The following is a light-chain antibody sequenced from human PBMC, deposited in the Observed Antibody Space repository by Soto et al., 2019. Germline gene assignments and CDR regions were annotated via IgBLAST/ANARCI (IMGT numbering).Light chain of an antibody. CDR1: SSNIGAGYD. Sequence: QSVLTQPPSVSWAPGQRVTISCTGSSSNIGAGYDVHWYQQLPGTAPKLLIYGNSNRPSGVPDRFSGSKSGTSASLAITGLQAEDEADYYCQSYDSSLSGYVAFGGGTKLTVL. CDR3: QSYDSSLSGYVA. V-gene: IGLV1-40*01. CDR2: GNS. J-gene: IGLJ2*01.